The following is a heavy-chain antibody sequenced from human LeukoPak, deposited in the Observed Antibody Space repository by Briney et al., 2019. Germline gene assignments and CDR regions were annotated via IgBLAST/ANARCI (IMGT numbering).Heavy chain of an antibody. CDR1: GGSISSYY. Sequence: SETLSLTCTVSGGSISSYYWSWIRQSAGKGLEWVGRVYSSGTTNYNPSLKSRITMSVDTSKKQFSLKLSSVTAADTAVYYCASCIAVGGAPDIWGQGTLVTVSS. D-gene: IGHD6-19*01. J-gene: IGHJ3*02. CDR2: VYSSGTT. CDR3: ASCIAVGGAPDI. V-gene: IGHV4-4*07.